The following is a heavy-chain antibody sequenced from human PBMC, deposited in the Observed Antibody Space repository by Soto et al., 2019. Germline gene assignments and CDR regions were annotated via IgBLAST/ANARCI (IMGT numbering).Heavy chain of an antibody. CDR2: INPSGGST. CDR3: ARDRIAARRVGYYYYGMDV. J-gene: IGHJ6*04. CDR1: GYTFTSYY. V-gene: IGHV1-46*01. D-gene: IGHD6-6*01. Sequence: ASVKVSCKASGYTFTSYYMHWVRQAPGQGLEWMGIINPSGGSTSYAQKFQGRVTMTRDTSTSTVYMELSSLRSEDTAVYYCARDRIAARRVGYYYYGMDVWGKGTTRTVSS.